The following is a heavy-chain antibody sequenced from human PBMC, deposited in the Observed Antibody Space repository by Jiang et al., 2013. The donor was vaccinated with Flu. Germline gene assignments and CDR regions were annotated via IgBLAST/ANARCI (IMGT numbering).Heavy chain of an antibody. CDR1: GGSISGYY. CDR2: IYSNGNT. D-gene: IGHD2-21*01. J-gene: IGHJ3*02. V-gene: IGHV4-4*09. Sequence: GPGLVKASETLSLTCSISGGSISGYYWSWIRRPPGKRLECIGYIYSNGNTDYNPSLKSRATISLDTAKNQVSLRLNSVTAADSAVYFCARSDTYCGGHCHAFDAFDIWGPGTTVTVAS. CDR3: ARSDTYCGGHCHAFDAFDI.